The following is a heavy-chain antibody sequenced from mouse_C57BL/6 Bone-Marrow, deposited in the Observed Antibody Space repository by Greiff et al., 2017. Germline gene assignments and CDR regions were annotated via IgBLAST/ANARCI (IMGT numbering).Heavy chain of an antibody. CDR2: IDPENGDT. J-gene: IGHJ2*01. CDR1: GFNIKDDY. Sequence: VQLQQSGAELVRPGASVKLSCTASGFNIKDDYMHWVKQRPEQGLEWIGWIDPENGDTEYASKFQGKATITADTSSNTAYLQLSSLTSEDTAVYYCTTPLSNAVGYWGQGTTLTVSS. V-gene: IGHV14-4*01. CDR3: TTPLSNAVGY.